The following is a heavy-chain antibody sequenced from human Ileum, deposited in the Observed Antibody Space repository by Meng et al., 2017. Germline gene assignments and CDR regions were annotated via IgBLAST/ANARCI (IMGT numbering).Heavy chain of an antibody. CDR1: GGSFSGYY. V-gene: IGHV4-34*01. J-gene: IGHJ4*02. D-gene: IGHD6-19*01. Sequence: QVQLPQWGAGLLKPSAHLPLCVSGYGGSFSGYYWSWIRQPPGKGLEWIGEINHSGSTNYNPSLKSRVTISVDTSKNQFSLKLSSVTAADTAVYYCARTSGWFYYWGQGTLVTVSS. CDR2: INHSGST. CDR3: ARTSGWFYY.